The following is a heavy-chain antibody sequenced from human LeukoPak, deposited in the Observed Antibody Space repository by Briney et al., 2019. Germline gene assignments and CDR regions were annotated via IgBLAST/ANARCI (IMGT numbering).Heavy chain of an antibody. CDR1: GYTFTNYD. J-gene: IGHJ6*02. Sequence: GASVKVSCKASGYTFTNYDINWVRQATGQGLEWMGCMNPNSGNTGYAQKFQGGVTMTRNTSISTAYMELSSLRSEDTAVYYCAGRAVRAAGRKYDISRMDVWGQGTTVTVSS. CDR3: AGRAVRAAGRKYDISRMDV. CDR2: MNPNSGNT. V-gene: IGHV1-8*01. D-gene: IGHD3-22*01.